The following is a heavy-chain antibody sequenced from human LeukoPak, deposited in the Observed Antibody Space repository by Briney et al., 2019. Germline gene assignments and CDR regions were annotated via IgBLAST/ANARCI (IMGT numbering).Heavy chain of an antibody. CDR2: IYYSGST. Sequence: SETLSLTCTVSGGSISSYYWSWIRQPPGKGLERIGYIYYSGSTNYNPSLKSRVTISVDTSKNQFSLKLSSVTAADTAVYYCARVYYYDSSGYSFDYWGQGTLVTVSS. J-gene: IGHJ4*02. D-gene: IGHD3-22*01. CDR1: GGSISSYY. V-gene: IGHV4-59*01. CDR3: ARVYYYDSSGYSFDY.